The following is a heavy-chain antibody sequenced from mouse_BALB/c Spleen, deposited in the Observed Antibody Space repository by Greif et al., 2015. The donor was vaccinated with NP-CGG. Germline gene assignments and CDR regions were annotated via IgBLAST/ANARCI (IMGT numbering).Heavy chain of an antibody. D-gene: IGHD1-1*01. J-gene: IGHJ4*01. CDR1: GYTFTSYT. CDR3: ARYYGSSYAMDY. CDR2: INPSSGYT. Sequence: QVQLQQSGAELARPGASVKMSCKASGYTFTSYTMHWVKQRPGQGLEWIGYINPSSGYTNYNQKFKDKVTLTADKSSSTAYMRLSSLTSEDSAVYYCARYYGSSYAMDYWGQGTSVTVSS. V-gene: IGHV1-4*01.